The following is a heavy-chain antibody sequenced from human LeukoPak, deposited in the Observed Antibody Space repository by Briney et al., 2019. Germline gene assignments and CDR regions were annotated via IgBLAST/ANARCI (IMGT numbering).Heavy chain of an antibody. D-gene: IGHD2-15*01. J-gene: IGHJ4*02. V-gene: IGHV3-48*04. CDR1: GFTFSSYG. Sequence: GGTLRLSCAASGFTFSSYGMSWVRQAPGKGLEWVSAISSSGSTIYYADSVKGRFTISRDNAKNSLYLQMNSLRAEDTAVYYCARVWGYCSGGSCYMDYWGQGTLVTVSS. CDR2: ISSSGSTI. CDR3: ARVWGYCSGGSCYMDY.